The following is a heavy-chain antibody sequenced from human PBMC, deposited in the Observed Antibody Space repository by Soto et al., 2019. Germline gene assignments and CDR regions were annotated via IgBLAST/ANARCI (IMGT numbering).Heavy chain of an antibody. Sequence: QVQLQESGPGLVKPSETLSLTCTVSGGSISSYYWSWIRQPPGKGLEWIGYIYYSGSTNYNPSLKRRVTISVDTSKNQSSLQLSSVTAADTAVYYCARVERIAAAGTLGWFDPWGQGTLVTVSS. V-gene: IGHV4-59*01. CDR2: IYYSGST. D-gene: IGHD6-13*01. CDR1: GGSISSYY. J-gene: IGHJ5*02. CDR3: ARVERIAAAGTLGWFDP.